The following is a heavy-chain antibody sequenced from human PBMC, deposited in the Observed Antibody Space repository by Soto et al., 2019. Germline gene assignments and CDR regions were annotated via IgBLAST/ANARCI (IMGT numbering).Heavy chain of an antibody. V-gene: IGHV3-7*01. CDR2: IKHDGSEV. Sequence: EVQLAESGGGLVQPGGSLRLTCTASGFTFSSSWMAWVRQAPGKGLEWVGNIKHDGSEVYYLDSVRGRFTISRDSAWKSLYLQVNSLRAKDTAVYYCAGIQNNWFDPWGQGTLVAVSS. CDR3: AGIQNNWFDP. J-gene: IGHJ5*02. CDR1: GFTFSSSW.